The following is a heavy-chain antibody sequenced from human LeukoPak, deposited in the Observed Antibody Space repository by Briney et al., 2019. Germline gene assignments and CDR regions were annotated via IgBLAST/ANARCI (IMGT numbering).Heavy chain of an antibody. J-gene: IGHJ5*01. D-gene: IGHD6-13*01. CDR2: ISGRGIRT. Sequence: GGSLRLSCAASVLTFSSYAMSWVRQAPGKGLEWVSGISGRGIRTLYADSVQGRFIISRDNSNNTLYLEMNNLRAEDTAVYYCAKDRLKGIAAAGTGWFDSWGQGALVTVSS. V-gene: IGHV3-23*01. CDR3: AKDRLKGIAAAGTGWFDS. CDR1: VLTFSSYA.